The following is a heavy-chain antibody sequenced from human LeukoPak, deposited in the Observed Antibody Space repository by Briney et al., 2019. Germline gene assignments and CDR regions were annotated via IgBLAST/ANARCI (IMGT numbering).Heavy chain of an antibody. D-gene: IGHD2-8*01. J-gene: IGHJ5*02. CDR2: IIPILGIA. CDR1: GGTFSSYA. V-gene: IGHV1-69*04. CDR3: ARTPGYCTTGVRYTHWFAP. Sequence: GASVKVSCKASGGTFSSYAISGVRQAPGQGRDWMGRIIPILGIANYAQKFQGRVTITADQSTSTAYLELSSRRSEDPATDSLARTPGYCTTGVRYTHWFAPWGQGTLVTVSS.